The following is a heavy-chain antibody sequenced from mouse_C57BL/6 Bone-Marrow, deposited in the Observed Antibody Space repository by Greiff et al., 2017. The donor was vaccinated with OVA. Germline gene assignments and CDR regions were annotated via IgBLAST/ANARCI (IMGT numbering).Heavy chain of an antibody. V-gene: IGHV1-80*01. J-gene: IGHJ2*02. Sequence: QVQLQQSGAELVKPGASVKISCKASGYAFSGYWMNWVRQRPGKGLEWIGQIYPGDGDTNYIGNFKDKATLTADKSSSPAYMQLSSLTSEDSAVYFCARGIPFDQWGQGTSLTVSS. CDR2: IYPGDGDT. CDR1: GYAFSGYW. CDR3: ARGIPFDQ.